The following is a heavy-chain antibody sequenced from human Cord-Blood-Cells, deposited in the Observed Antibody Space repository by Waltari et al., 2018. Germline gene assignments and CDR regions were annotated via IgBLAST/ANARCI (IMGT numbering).Heavy chain of an antibody. Sequence: QLQLQESGSGLVKPSQTLSLTCAVSGGSISSGGYSWSWIRQPPGKGLEWIGYIYHSGSTDDNPSLKSRVTISVDRSKNQFSLKLSSVTAADTAVYYWASSGNYFFGAFDIWGQGTMVTVSS. CDR3: ASSGNYFFGAFDI. J-gene: IGHJ3*02. CDR2: IYHSGST. V-gene: IGHV4-30-2*01. D-gene: IGHD3-3*01. CDR1: GGSISSGGYS.